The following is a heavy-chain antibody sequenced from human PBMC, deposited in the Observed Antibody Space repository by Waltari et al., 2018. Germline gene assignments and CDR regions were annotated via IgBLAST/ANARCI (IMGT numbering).Heavy chain of an antibody. CDR3: ARSGGGTTTFGVAE. V-gene: IGHV1-2*06. CDR2: INPNRGDT. Sequence: QVQLVQSGAEVKKSGASVKVSCKAAGYTFPAFFIHWVRQAPGQGLEWMGQINPNRGDTSYAQRFQGRVTMTGDTSITTAYMELTGLRSDDTAIYYCARSGGGTTTFGVAEWGQGSLVTVSS. D-gene: IGHD3-3*01. CDR1: GYTFPAFF. J-gene: IGHJ4*02.